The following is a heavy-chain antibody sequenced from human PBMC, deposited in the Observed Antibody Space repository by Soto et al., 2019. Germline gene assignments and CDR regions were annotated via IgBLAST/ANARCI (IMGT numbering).Heavy chain of an antibody. D-gene: IGHD2-15*01. CDR2: INPDNGNT. J-gene: IGHJ5*02. CDR3: ARGIATGQLDH. Sequence: ASVKVSCKASGYTFTRYTMNWVRQAPGQRLEWMGWINPDNGNTKSSQKFQDRVIITRDTSTSTAYMDLSSLRSEDTAVYYCARGIATGQLDHWGQGTLVTVSS. CDR1: GYTFTRYT. V-gene: IGHV1-3*01.